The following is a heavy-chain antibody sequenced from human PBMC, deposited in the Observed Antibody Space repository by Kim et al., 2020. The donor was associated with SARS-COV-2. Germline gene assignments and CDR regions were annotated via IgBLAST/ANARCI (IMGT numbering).Heavy chain of an antibody. D-gene: IGHD5-18*01. CDR1: GFTVSSNY. V-gene: IGHV3-53*04. CDR3: SREGRHQLWAYGMDV. CDR2: IYSGGST. Sequence: GGSLRLSCAASGFTVSSNYMSWVRQAPGKGLEWVSGIYSGGSTYCADSVKGRFTISRHNSNNTLYLQLNSLRAEDTAVYYCSREGRHQLWAYGMDVWCQG. J-gene: IGHJ6*02.